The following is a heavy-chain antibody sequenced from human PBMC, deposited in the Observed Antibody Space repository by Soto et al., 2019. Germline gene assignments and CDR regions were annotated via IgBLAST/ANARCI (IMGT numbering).Heavy chain of an antibody. CDR3: ARVIPGYENYYYYYGIDV. D-gene: IGHD5-12*01. CDR2: INSDGSST. V-gene: IGHV3-74*01. CDR1: GFTFSSYW. J-gene: IGHJ6*02. Sequence: GGSLRLSCAASGFTFSSYWMHWVRQAPGKGLVWVSRINSDGSSTSYADSVKGRFTISRDNAKNTLYLQMNSLRAEDTAVYYCARVIPGYENYYYYYGIDVWGQGTTVTVYS.